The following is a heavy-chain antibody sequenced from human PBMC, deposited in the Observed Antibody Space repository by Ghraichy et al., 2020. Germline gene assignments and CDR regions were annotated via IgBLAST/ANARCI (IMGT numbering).Heavy chain of an antibody. CDR3: ARILGLLPNWFDP. J-gene: IGHJ5*02. Sequence: SETLSLTCAVSGGSISSSNWWSWVRQPPGKGLEWIGEIYHSGSTNYNPSLKSRVTISVDKSKNQFSLKLSSVTAADTAVYYCARILGLLPNWFDPWGQGTLVTVSS. V-gene: IGHV4-4*02. CDR2: IYHSGST. CDR1: GGSISSSNW. D-gene: IGHD2-15*01.